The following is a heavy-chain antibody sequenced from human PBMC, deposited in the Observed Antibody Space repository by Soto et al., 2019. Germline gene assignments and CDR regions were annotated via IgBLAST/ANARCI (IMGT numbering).Heavy chain of an antibody. J-gene: IGHJ4*02. CDR1: GFTFSTHG. CDR2: LSFDGYSE. CDR3: AKAKIGGSTHRHFES. D-gene: IGHD2-15*01. V-gene: IGHV3-30*18. Sequence: QVQLVQSGGGVVQPGRSLRLSCETSGFTFSTHGMHGVRQAPGKGLEWVAVLSFDGYSEYNEDSGKGRFTISRDITKDTLYLEMESLRDDDTAVYYCAKAKIGGSTHRHFESWGQGTLVTVSS.